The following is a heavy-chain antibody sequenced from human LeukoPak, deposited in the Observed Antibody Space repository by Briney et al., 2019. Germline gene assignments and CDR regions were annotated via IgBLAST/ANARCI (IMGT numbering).Heavy chain of an antibody. D-gene: IGHD2-21*01. V-gene: IGHV1-2*02. J-gene: IGHJ5*02. Sequence: EASVKVSCKTSGYSFTDYYMHWVRQAPGQGLEWMGWTNPNSGGTSAAQKFQGRVTMTRDTSITTVYMEVSWLTSDDTAIYYCARADRLHGGPYLIGPWGQGTLVTVSS. CDR1: GYSFTDYY. CDR2: TNPNSGGT. CDR3: ARADRLHGGPYLIGP.